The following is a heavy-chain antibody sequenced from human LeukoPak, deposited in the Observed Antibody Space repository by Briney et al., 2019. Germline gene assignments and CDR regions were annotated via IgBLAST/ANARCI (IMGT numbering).Heavy chain of an antibody. CDR1: GFTFSDYC. V-gene: IGHV3-11*01. CDR3: AKDIVAAGLFFDY. Sequence: GGSLRLSCAASGFTFSDYCMSWIRQAPGKGLEWVSYISSSGSTIYYADSVKGRFTISRDNAKNSLYLQMNSLRAEDTAVYYCAKDIVAAGLFFDYWGQGTLVTVSS. J-gene: IGHJ4*02. CDR2: ISSSGSTI. D-gene: IGHD6-13*01.